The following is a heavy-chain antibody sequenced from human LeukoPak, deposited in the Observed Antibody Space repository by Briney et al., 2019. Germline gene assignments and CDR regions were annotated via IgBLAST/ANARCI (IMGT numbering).Heavy chain of an antibody. D-gene: IGHD4-17*01. V-gene: IGHV4-59*01. CDR2: IYYSGST. Sequence: SETLSLTCTVSGGSISSYYWSWIRQPPGKGLEWIGYIYYSGSTSYNPSLKSRVTISVDTSKNQFSLKLSSVTAADTAVYYCARELATTVTTTDDAFDIWGQGTMVTVSS. CDR3: ARELATTVTTTDDAFDI. J-gene: IGHJ3*02. CDR1: GGSISSYY.